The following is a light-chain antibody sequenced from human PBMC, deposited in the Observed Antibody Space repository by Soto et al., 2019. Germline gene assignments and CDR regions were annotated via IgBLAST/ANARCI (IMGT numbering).Light chain of an antibody. CDR2: EVS. Sequence: QSALTQPPSASGSPGQSVTISCTGTSSDVGGYKYVSWYQQHPGKAPKLILYEVSKRPSGVPDRFSGSKSGNTASLTVSGLQAEDEADYYCNSYDGSIYVFGNGTKVTV. J-gene: IGLJ1*01. CDR3: NSYDGSIYV. V-gene: IGLV2-8*01. CDR1: SSDVGGYKY.